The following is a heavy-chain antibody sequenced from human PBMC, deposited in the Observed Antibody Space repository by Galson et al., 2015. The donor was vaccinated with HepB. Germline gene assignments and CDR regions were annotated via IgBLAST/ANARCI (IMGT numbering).Heavy chain of an antibody. CDR1: GYTFTSYY. CDR3: ARSFGGEWVNYDFWSGYYDAFDI. D-gene: IGHD3-3*01. Sequence: SVKVSCKASGYTFTSYYMHWVRQAPGQGLERMGIINPSGGSTSYAQKFQGRVTMTRDTSTSTVYMELSSLRSEDTAVYYCARSFGGEWVNYDFWSGYYDAFDIWGQGTMVTVSS. CDR2: INPSGGST. J-gene: IGHJ3*02. V-gene: IGHV1-46*01.